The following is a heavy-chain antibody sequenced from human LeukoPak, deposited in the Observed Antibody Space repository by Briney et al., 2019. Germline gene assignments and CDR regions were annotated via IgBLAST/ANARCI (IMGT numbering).Heavy chain of an antibody. CDR3: ARTQQLGIDY. Sequence: SQTLSLTCTVSGGSISSGSYYWSWIRQPAGKGLEWIGRIYTSGSTNYNPSLKSRVTISVDTSKNQFSLKLSSVTAADTAVYYCARTQQLGIDYWGQGTLVTVSS. V-gene: IGHV4-61*02. CDR1: GGSISSGSYY. CDR2: IYTSGST. J-gene: IGHJ4*02. D-gene: IGHD6-13*01.